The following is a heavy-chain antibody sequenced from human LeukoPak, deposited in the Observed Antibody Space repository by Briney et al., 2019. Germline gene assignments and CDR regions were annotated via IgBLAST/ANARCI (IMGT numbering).Heavy chain of an antibody. J-gene: IGHJ3*02. V-gene: IGHV3-53*01. CDR2: IYSGGST. D-gene: IGHD5-18*01. CDR3: ARAGYSYGIDAFDI. Sequence: GGSLRLSCAASGFTVSSNYMSWVRQAPGKGLEWVSVIYSGGSTYYADSVKGRFTISRDNSKNTLYLQMNSLRAENTAVYYCARAGYSYGIDAFDIWGQGTVVTVSS. CDR1: GFTVSSNY.